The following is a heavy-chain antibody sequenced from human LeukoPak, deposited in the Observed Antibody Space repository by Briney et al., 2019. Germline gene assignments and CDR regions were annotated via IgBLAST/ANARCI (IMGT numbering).Heavy chain of an antibody. J-gene: IGHJ4*02. CDR3: AKSERGINTRFDY. D-gene: IGHD1-26*01. CDR1: GVTFSSYA. Sequence: GGSLRLSCAASGVTFSSYAMSWVRQTPGKGLEWVSVISGSGGSTYYADSVKGRFTISRDNSMNTLYLQMNSLGAEDTAVYYCAKSERGINTRFDYWGQGTLVTVSS. V-gene: IGHV3-23*01. CDR2: ISGSGGST.